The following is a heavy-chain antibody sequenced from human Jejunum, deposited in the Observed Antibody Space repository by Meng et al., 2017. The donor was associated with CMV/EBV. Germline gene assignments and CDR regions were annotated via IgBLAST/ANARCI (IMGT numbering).Heavy chain of an antibody. V-gene: IGHV3-7*04. CDR1: GFTFSNYW. D-gene: IGHD3-16*01. CDR2: IKQDASET. Sequence: SGAASGFTFSNYWRSWVRQAPGKGLEWVATIKQDASETFYVDSVKGRFTISRDNAKNSLYLQMNSLRAEDTAVYYCSGGLGWYFDYWGQGTLVTVSS. CDR3: SGGLGWYFDY. J-gene: IGHJ4*02.